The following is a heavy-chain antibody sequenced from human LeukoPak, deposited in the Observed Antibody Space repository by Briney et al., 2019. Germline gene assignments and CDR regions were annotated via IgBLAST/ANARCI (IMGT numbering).Heavy chain of an antibody. Sequence: ASVKASCKASGYTFTSYDINWLRQATGQGLEWMGWMNPNGGNTGYAPNFQGRVTMTRNTSISTAYMELSNLRSEDTAIYYCARARSVRTYNWFDPWGQGTLVIVSS. V-gene: IGHV1-8*01. CDR1: GYTFTSYD. CDR3: ARARSVRTYNWFDP. J-gene: IGHJ5*02. D-gene: IGHD3-3*01. CDR2: MNPNGGNT.